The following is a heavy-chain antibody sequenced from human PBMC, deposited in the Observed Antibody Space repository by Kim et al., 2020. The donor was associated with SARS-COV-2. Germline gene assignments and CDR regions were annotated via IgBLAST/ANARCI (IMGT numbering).Heavy chain of an antibody. J-gene: IGHJ4*02. Sequence: ADSVKGRFTISRDNSKNTLYLQMNSLRAEDTAVYYCAKGSGVVVTAPFDYWGQGTLVTVSS. D-gene: IGHD2-21*02. V-gene: IGHV3-23*01. CDR3: AKGSGVVVTAPFDY.